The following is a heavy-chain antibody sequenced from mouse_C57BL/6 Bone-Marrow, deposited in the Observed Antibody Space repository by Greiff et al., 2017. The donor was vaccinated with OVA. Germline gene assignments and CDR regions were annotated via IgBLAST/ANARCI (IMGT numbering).Heavy chain of an antibody. CDR1: SYTFTSYW. V-gene: IGHV1-7*01. CDR2: INPSSGYT. J-gene: IGHJ4*01. CDR3: ARGNGKRRNAMDY. D-gene: IGHD2-1*01. Sequence: VQLQQSGAELAKPGASVKLSCKASSYTFTSYWMHWVKQRPGQGLEWIGYINPSSGYTKYNQKFKDKATLTADKSSSTAYMQLSSLTYEDSAVYYCARGNGKRRNAMDYWGQGTSVTVSS.